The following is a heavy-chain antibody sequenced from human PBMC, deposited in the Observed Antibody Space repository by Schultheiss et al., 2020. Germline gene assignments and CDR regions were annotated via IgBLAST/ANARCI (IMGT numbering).Heavy chain of an antibody. J-gene: IGHJ6*03. CDR3: ARRTRSLGYDFWSGYSPFYYYYYMDV. Sequence: SETLSLTCTVSGGSISSYYWSWIRQPPGKGLEWIGEIYHSGSTNYNPSLKSRVTISVDTSKNQFSLKLSSVTAADTAVYYCARRTRSLGYDFWSGYSPFYYYYYMDVWGKGTTVTVSS. V-gene: IGHV4-59*01. CDR1: GGSISSYY. CDR2: IYHSGST. D-gene: IGHD3-3*01.